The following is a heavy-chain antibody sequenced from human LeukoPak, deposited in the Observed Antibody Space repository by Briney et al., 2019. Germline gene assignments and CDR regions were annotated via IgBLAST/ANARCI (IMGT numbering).Heavy chain of an antibody. J-gene: IGHJ1*01. CDR2: IYPGDSDT. CDR1: GYSFTSYW. CDR3: ASKPPSAYCGGDCSDFYFQH. Sequence: KGGESLKISCKGSGYSFTSYWIGWVRQMPGKGLEWMGIIYPGDSDTRYSPSFQGQVTISADKSISTAYLQWSSLKASDTAMYYCASKPPSAYCGGDCSDFYFQHWGQGTLVTVSS. D-gene: IGHD2-21*02. V-gene: IGHV5-51*01.